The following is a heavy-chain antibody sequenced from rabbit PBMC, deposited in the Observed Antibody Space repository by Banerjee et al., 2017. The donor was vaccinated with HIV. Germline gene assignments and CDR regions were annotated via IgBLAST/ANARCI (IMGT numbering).Heavy chain of an antibody. CDR3: GRGDAGYSTYAGAYLNL. CDR2: IYTGSSGST. Sequence: QSLEESGGDLVKPGASLTLTCTASGFSFSSSYYMCWVRQAPGKGLEWIACIYTGSSGSTYYASWVNGRFTISKTSSTTVTLQMTSLTAADTATYFCGRGDAGYSTYAGAYLNLWGPGTLVTVS. J-gene: IGHJ4*01. D-gene: IGHD7-1*01. CDR1: GFSFSSSYY. V-gene: IGHV1S40*01.